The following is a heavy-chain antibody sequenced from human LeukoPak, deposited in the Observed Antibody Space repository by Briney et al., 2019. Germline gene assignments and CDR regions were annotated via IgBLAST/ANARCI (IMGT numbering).Heavy chain of an antibody. CDR3: AKDGRSGFYPGVVH. CDR2: IGGDGANT. Sequence: GGSLRLSCVAAGFPFRTYAMTWVRKAPGRGLELVSAIGGDGANTYYADSVKGRFTISRDNSNNTLYLHMNSLRADDTAIYYCAKDGRSGFYPGVVHWGQGTLVTVSS. D-gene: IGHD3-3*01. V-gene: IGHV3-23*01. CDR1: GFPFRTYA. J-gene: IGHJ4*02.